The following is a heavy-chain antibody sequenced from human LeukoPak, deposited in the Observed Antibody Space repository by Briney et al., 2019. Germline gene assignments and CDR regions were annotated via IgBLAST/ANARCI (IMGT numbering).Heavy chain of an antibody. CDR3: ARDLSFGAPVAFDI. V-gene: IGHV3-21*01. CDR1: GFSFSNYW. J-gene: IGHJ3*02. D-gene: IGHD3-10*01. CDR2: LSRNSDYI. Sequence: GGSLRLSCAASGFSFSNYWMGWVRQAPGKGLEWVSALSRNSDYIYYADSVGGRFTISRDNAKNSLYLQMNSLRADDTAVYFCARDLSFGAPVAFDIWGQGTMVTVSS.